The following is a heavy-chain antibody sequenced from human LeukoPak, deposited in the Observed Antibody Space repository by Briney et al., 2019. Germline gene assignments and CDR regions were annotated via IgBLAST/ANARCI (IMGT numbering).Heavy chain of an antibody. D-gene: IGHD3-9*01. J-gene: IGHJ1*01. V-gene: IGHV3-30*03. CDR2: ISYDGGNK. CDR3: AIRRRDLVIIH. CDR1: GFTFSTYG. Sequence: GGSLRLSCAASGFTFSTYGMHWVRQAPGKGLEWVAVISYDGGNKYYADSVKGRFTISRDNSKNTLYLQMNSLRPEDTAVYYCAIRRRDLVIIHWGQGTLVTVSS.